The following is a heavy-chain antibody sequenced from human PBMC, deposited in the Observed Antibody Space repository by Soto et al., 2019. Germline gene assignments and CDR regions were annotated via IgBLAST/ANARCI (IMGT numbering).Heavy chain of an antibody. CDR3: ARDAISMVRGTNNWFDP. Sequence: NPSETLSLTCTVSGGSISSGGYYWSWIRQHPGKGLEWIGYIYYSGSTYYNPSLKSRVTISVDTSKNQFSLKLSSVTAADTAVYYCARDAISMVRGTNNWFDPWGQGTLVTVSS. V-gene: IGHV4-31*03. CDR1: GGSISSGGYY. D-gene: IGHD3-10*01. CDR2: IYYSGST. J-gene: IGHJ5*02.